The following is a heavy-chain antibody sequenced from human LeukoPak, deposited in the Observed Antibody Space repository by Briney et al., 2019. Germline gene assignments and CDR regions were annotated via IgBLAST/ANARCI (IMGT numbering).Heavy chain of an antibody. CDR2: INHSGST. Sequence: SETLSLTCAVYGGSFSGYYWSWIRQPPGKGLDWIGEINHSGSTNYNPSLKSRVTISVDTSKNQFSLKLSSVTAAATAVYYCARVYYDSSGYYGAFDIWGQGTMVTVSS. J-gene: IGHJ3*02. CDR1: GGSFSGYY. D-gene: IGHD3-22*01. V-gene: IGHV4-34*01. CDR3: ARVYYDSSGYYGAFDI.